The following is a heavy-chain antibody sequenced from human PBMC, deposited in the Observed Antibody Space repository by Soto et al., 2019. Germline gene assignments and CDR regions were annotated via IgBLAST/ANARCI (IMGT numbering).Heavy chain of an antibody. Sequence: SETLSLTCAVSGGYISSSNWWSWVRQPPGKGLEWIGEIYHSGSTNYNPSLKSRVTISVDKSKNQFSLKLSSVTAADTAVYYCAREYGSGSYYNYYYGMDVWGQGTTVTVSS. CDR3: AREYGSGSYYNYYYGMDV. D-gene: IGHD3-10*01. CDR2: IYHSGST. V-gene: IGHV4-4*02. J-gene: IGHJ6*02. CDR1: GGYISSSNW.